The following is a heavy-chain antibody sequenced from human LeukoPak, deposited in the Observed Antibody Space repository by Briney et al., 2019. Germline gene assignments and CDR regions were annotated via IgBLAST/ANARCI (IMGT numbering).Heavy chain of an antibody. CDR2: IYDRGDT. V-gene: IGHV3-66*02. J-gene: IGHJ4*02. CDR3: AGRRANTCNFCFVY. Sequence: GGSLRLSCAVSGFTATSNSMGWAPRAPGRGLGWVSVIYDRGDTYYADSVKGRFTVSRDTSKNTLYLQLNNLGAEDTAVYYCAGRRANTCNFCFVYWGQGTLVTVSS. D-gene: IGHD1-1*01. CDR1: GFTATSNS.